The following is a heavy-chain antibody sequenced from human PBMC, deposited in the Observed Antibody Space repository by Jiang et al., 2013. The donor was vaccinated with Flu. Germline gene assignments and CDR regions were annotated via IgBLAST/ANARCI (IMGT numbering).Heavy chain of an antibody. CDR3: ARDGLGDIVPNWFDP. CDR2: IWYDGSNK. V-gene: IGHV3-33*01. CDR1: GFTFSSYG. D-gene: IGHD2-8*01. Sequence: RSLRLSCAASGFTFSSYGMHWVRQAPGKGLEWAAVIWYDGSNKYYADSVKGRFTISRDNSKNTLYLQMNSLRAEDTAVYYCARDGLGDIVPNWFDPWGQGTLVTVSS. J-gene: IGHJ5*02.